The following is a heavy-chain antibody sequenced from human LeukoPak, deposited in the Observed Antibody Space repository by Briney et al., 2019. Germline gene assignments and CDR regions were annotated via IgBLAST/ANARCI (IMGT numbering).Heavy chain of an antibody. CDR3: ARQSGYSYGTYYFDY. D-gene: IGHD5-18*01. V-gene: IGHV4-61*02. J-gene: IGHJ4*02. Sequence: SQTLSLTCTVSGGSISSGSYYWSWIRQPAGKGLEWIGRIFTSGSTKYNPSLKSRVTISVDTSKNQFSLKLSSVTAADTAVYYCARQSGYSYGTYYFDYWGQGTLVTVSS. CDR2: IFTSGST. CDR1: GGSISSGSYY.